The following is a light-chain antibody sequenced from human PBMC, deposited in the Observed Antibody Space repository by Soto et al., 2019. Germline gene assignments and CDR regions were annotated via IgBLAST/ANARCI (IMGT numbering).Light chain of an antibody. CDR2: DAS. J-gene: IGKJ1*01. CDR1: QSIGNW. Sequence: DIQMTRSPSTLSASVGDRVTITCRASQSIGNWLAWYQQKPGKAPKLLIYDASSLESGVPSRFSGSGSGTEFTLTISSLQPDDFATYYCQQYNSYSSTFGHGTKVDIK. CDR3: QQYNSYSST. V-gene: IGKV1-5*01.